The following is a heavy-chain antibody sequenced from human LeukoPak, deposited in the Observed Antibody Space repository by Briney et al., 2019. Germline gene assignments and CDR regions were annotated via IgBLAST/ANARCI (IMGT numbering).Heavy chain of an antibody. CDR2: MYHSGSA. CDR1: GGSIDSYF. D-gene: IGHD2-15*01. CDR3: AGYCSGGSCYFGY. J-gene: IGHJ4*02. V-gene: IGHV4-59*01. Sequence: SETLSLTCTVSGGSIDSYFWTWIRQPPGKGLEFIGNMYHSGSAAYNASLKGRATISLESSRKQFSLKLTSVTAADTAVYYCAGYCSGGSCYFGYWGQGTLVTVSS.